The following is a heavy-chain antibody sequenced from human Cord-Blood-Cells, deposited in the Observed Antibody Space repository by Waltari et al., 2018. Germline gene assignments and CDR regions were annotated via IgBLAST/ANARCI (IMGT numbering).Heavy chain of an antibody. CDR3: ARHEEEWELLDY. D-gene: IGHD1-26*01. CDR1: VGSFSGYY. CDR2: INHSGST. J-gene: IGHJ4*02. Sequence: QVQLQQWGAGLLKPSETLSLPCAVYVGSFSGYYWSWIRQPPGKGLEWIGEINHSGSTNYNPSLKSRVTISVDTSKNQFSLKLSSVTAADTAVYYCARHEEEWELLDYWGQGTLVTVSS. V-gene: IGHV4-34*01.